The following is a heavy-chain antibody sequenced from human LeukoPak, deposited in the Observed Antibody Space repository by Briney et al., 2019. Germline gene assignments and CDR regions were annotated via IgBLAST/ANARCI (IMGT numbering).Heavy chain of an antibody. CDR2: IYTSGST. CDR3: ARDQGAAAAVDWFDP. D-gene: IGHD6-13*01. Sequence: PSETLSLTCTVSGGSISSYYWSWIRQPAGKGLEWIGRIYTSGSTHYNPSLKSRVTMSVDTSKTQFSLKLSSVTAADTAVYYCARDQGAAAAVDWFDPWGQGTLVTVSS. V-gene: IGHV4-4*07. J-gene: IGHJ5*02. CDR1: GGSISSYY.